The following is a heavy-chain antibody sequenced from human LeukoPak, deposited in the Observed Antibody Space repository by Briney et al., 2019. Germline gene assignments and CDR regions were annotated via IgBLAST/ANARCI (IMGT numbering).Heavy chain of an antibody. V-gene: IGHV3-11*01. J-gene: IGHJ4*02. CDR1: GFTFSDYY. CDR2: ISSSGSTI. Sequence: GGSLSLSCAASGFTFSDYYMSWIRQAPGKGLEWVSYISSSGSTIYYADSVKGRFTISRDNAKNSLYLQMNSLRAEDTAVYYCASDAGRWRGTGTNFDYWGQGTLVTVSS. D-gene: IGHD1-7*01. CDR3: ASDAGRWRGTGTNFDY.